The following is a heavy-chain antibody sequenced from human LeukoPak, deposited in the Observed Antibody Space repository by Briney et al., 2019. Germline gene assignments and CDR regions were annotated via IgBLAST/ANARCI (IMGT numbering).Heavy chain of an antibody. Sequence: GGSLRLSCAVSGFTLSDHYMDWVRQAPGKGLEWVGRSRNKANRHTTEYDASLKDRFSISRDDSKNSLYLQMNNLKTEDTAVYYCTRYELATDAFDIWGQGTIVTVSS. CDR2: SRNKANRHTT. D-gene: IGHD1-7*01. CDR1: GFTLSDHY. J-gene: IGHJ3*02. CDR3: TRYELATDAFDI. V-gene: IGHV3-72*01.